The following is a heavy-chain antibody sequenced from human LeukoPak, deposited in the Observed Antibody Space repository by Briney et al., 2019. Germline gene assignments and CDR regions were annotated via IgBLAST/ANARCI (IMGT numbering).Heavy chain of an antibody. V-gene: IGHV3-21*01. J-gene: IGHJ6*03. Sequence: GGSLRPSCAASGFTFSSYWMNWVRQAPGKGLGWVSSISSSSSYIYYADSVKGRFTISRDNAKNSLYLQMNSLRAEDTAVYYCASRIDSSTDYYYYYYMDVWGKGTTVTVSS. CDR3: ASRIDSSTDYYYYYYMDV. CDR1: GFTFSSYW. CDR2: ISSSSSYI. D-gene: IGHD3-22*01.